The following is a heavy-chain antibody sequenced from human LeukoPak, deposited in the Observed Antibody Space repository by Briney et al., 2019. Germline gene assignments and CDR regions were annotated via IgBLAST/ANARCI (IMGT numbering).Heavy chain of an antibody. CDR3: AKVSGRIQIWPQPFGDGMDV. V-gene: IGHV3-23*01. CDR2: ISGSGDGT. Sequence: GGSLRLSCTASGFTFDNYAMIWVRQAPGKGLEWVSVISGSGDGTYSADSVRGRFTISRDNSKNTLYLQMNSLRVEDTAVYYCAKVSGRIQIWPQPFGDGMDVWGQGTTVTVSS. CDR1: GFTFDNYA. D-gene: IGHD5-18*01. J-gene: IGHJ6*02.